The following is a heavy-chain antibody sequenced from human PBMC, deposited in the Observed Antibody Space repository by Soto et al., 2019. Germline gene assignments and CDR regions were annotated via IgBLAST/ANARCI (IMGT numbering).Heavy chain of an antibody. Sequence: GGSLRLSCAASGFTFSNAWMNWVRQAPGQGLEWVARFKSWGDGGTTDYAAPVKGRFTISRDDSENTLCLQMDSLKIEDTAVYFCTSYLPGVTTNYGFDYWGQGILVTVSS. J-gene: IGHJ4*02. CDR3: TSYLPGVTTNYGFDY. D-gene: IGHD4-17*01. CDR2: FKSWGDGGTT. V-gene: IGHV3-15*07. CDR1: GFTFSNAW.